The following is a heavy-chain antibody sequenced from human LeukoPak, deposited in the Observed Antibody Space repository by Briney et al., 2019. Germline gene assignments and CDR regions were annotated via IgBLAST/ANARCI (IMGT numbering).Heavy chain of an antibody. CDR2: IYPTGST. V-gene: IGHV4-38-2*02. J-gene: IGHJ4*02. CDR1: GYSISSGYY. D-gene: IGHD3-10*01. Sequence: NSSETLSLTCTVSGYSISSGYYWGWIRQPPGKGLEWIGNIYPTGSTYYNPSLKSRVTISVDTSKNQFSLKLSSVTAADTAVYYCARTRYYYNSRSYGAPYYFDYWGQGTLVTVSS. CDR3: ARTRYYYNSRSYGAPYYFDY.